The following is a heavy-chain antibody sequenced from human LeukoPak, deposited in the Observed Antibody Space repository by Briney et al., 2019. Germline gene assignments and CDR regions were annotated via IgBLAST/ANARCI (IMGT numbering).Heavy chain of an antibody. CDR1: GFTFSSYE. J-gene: IGHJ3*02. D-gene: IGHD2-15*01. V-gene: IGHV3-48*03. Sequence: GGSLRLSCAASGFTFSSYEMNWVRQAPGKGLEWVSYISNSGSTIYYADSVKGRFTISRDNAKNSLYLQMNSLRAEDTAVYYCAKGGVVHAFDIWGQGTMVTVSS. CDR3: AKGGVVHAFDI. CDR2: ISNSGSTI.